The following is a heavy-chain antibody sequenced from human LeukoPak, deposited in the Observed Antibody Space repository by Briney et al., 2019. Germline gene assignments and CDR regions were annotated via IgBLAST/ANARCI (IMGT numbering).Heavy chain of an antibody. J-gene: IGHJ3*02. CDR1: GYSISSGYY. CDR3: ARARGRYFDWLPSDAFDI. Sequence: SENLSLNCAVSGYSISSGYYWGWIRQPPGKGLEWIGSIYHSGSTYYNPSVKSRVTISVDTSKNQFSLKLRTVTAADTAVYNCARARGRYFDWLPSDAFDICGQGKMVTVSS. V-gene: IGHV4-38-2*01. CDR2: IYHSGST. D-gene: IGHD3-9*01.